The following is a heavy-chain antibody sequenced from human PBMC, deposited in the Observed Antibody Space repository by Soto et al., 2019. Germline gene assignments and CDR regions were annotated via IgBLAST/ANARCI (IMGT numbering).Heavy chain of an antibody. CDR2: IIGGSDAI. D-gene: IGHD2-2*01. CDR1: GFTFSDYS. V-gene: IGHV3-48*01. J-gene: IGHJ4*02. CDR3: AKGGGFCSSANCYEWDYFDY. Sequence: GESLKISCTVSGFTFSDYSMNWVRQAPGKGLEWVSYIIGGSDAIYYADSVRGRFTVSRDNARNSLYLQMNSLRPEDTGVYYCAKGGGFCSSANCYEWDYFDYWGQGALVTVSS.